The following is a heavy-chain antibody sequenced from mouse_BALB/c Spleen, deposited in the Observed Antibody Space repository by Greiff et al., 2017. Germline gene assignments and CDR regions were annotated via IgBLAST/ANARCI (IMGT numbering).Heavy chain of an antibody. CDR2: IDTANGNT. V-gene: IGHV14-3*02. Sequence: VQLQQSGAELVKPGASVKLSCTASGFNIKDTYMHWVKQRPEQGLEWIGRIDTANGNTKYDPKFQGKATITADTSSNTAYLQLSSLTSEDTDVYYCARRIAYWGQGTLVTVSA. CDR3: ARRIAY. J-gene: IGHJ3*01. CDR1: GFNIKDTY.